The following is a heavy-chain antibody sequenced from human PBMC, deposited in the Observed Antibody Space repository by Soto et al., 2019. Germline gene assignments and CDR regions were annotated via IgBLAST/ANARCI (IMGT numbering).Heavy chain of an antibody. CDR2: INHSGST. CDR1: GGSFSGYY. CDR3: ARGKGYCSGGSCASHFDY. J-gene: IGHJ4*02. D-gene: IGHD2-15*01. Sequence: QVQLQQWGAGLLKPSETLSLTCAVYGGSFSGYYWSWIRQPPGKGLEWIGEINHSGSTNYNPSLKRRVTISVDTSKNQFSLKLSSVTAADTAVYYCARGKGYCSGGSCASHFDYWGQGTLVTVSS. V-gene: IGHV4-34*01.